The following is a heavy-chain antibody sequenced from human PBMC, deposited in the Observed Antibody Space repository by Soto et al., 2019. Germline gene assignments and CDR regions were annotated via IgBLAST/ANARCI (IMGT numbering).Heavy chain of an antibody. CDR1: GGSISSGDYY. V-gene: IGHV4-30-4*01. CDR3: ARISAIHYYFDY. D-gene: IGHD2-2*01. CDR2: IYYSGST. J-gene: IGHJ4*02. Sequence: PSKTLSLTCTVSGGSISSGDYYWSWIRQPPGKGLEWIGYIYYSGSTYYNPSLKSRVTISVDTSKNQFSLKLSSVTAADTAVYYCARISAIHYYFDYWGQGTLVTVSS.